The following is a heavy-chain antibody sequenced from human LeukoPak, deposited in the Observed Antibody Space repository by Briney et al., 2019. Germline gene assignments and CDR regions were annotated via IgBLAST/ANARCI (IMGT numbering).Heavy chain of an antibody. J-gene: IGHJ5*02. CDR1: GFTVSSNY. D-gene: IGHD6-19*01. V-gene: IGHV3-66*01. CDR3: ARDGYSSGWYNWFDP. Sequence: GGSLRLSCAASGFTVSSNYMSWVRQAPGKGLEWVSVIYSGGSTYYAGSVKGRFTISRDNSKNTLYLQMNSLRAEDTAVYYCARDGYSSGWYNWFDPWGQGTLVTVSS. CDR2: IYSGGST.